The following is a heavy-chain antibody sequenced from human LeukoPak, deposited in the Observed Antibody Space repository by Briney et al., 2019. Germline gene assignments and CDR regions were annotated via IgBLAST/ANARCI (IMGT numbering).Heavy chain of an antibody. CDR1: GGPFSSYA. D-gene: IGHD1-26*01. CDR2: IIPILGIA. CDR3: ASHSGSSTYFDY. J-gene: IGHJ4*02. Sequence: ASVKVSCKASGGPFSSYAISWVRQAPGQGLEWMGRIIPILGIANYAQKFQGRVTITADKSTSTAYMELSSLRSEDTAVYYCASHSGSSTYFDYWGQRTLVTVSS. V-gene: IGHV1-69*04.